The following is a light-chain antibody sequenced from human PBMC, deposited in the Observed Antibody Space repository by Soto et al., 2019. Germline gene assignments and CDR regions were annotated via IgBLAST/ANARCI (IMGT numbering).Light chain of an antibody. Sequence: DIVMTQSPDSLAVSLGERATIHCKSSQSVLYSAKNKNFLTWYQQKPGQPPKLLIYWASTRESGVPDRFTGSGSGTDFTLTNNSLQAEDVAVDYSQQHYINPITVGQGTRLEMK. CDR3: QQHYINPIT. CDR1: QSVLYSAKNKNF. CDR2: WAS. J-gene: IGKJ5*01. V-gene: IGKV4-1*01.